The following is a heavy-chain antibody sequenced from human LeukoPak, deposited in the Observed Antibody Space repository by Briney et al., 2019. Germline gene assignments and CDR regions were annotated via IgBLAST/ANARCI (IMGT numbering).Heavy chain of an antibody. V-gene: IGHV3-30*03. CDR3: ARGIDTAMVTWEKDYYDSSGYHYFDY. J-gene: IGHJ4*02. D-gene: IGHD3-22*01. CDR1: GFTFSSYG. CDR2: ISYDGSNK. Sequence: PGGSLRLSCAASGFTFSSYGMHWVRQAPGKGLEWVAVISYDGSNKYYADSVKGRFTISRDNSKNTLYLQMNSLRAEDTAVYYCARGIDTAMVTWEKDYYDSSGYHYFDYWGQGTLVTVSS.